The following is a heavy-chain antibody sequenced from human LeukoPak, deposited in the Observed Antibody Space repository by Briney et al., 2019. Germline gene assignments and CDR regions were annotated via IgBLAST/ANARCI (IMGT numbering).Heavy chain of an antibody. CDR1: GFIFSSFG. CDR2: IGYSGTNT. V-gene: IGHV3-30*02. Sequence: PGRSLRLSCAASGFIFSSFGMHWVRQAPGEGLEWVAYIGYSGTNTHYADSVKGRFTISRDNSKNTVHLQMNSLRAADTALYSCARDLTGKYYIAYWGQGTLVTVSS. CDR3: ARDLTGKYYIAY. J-gene: IGHJ4*02. D-gene: IGHD2-8*02.